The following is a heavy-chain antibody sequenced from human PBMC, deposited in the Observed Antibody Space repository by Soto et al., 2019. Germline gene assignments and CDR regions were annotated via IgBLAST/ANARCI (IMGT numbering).Heavy chain of an antibody. CDR2: ISPKSGGT. D-gene: IGHD5-18*01. Sequence: ASVKVSCKASGYTFSDYYLHWLRQAPGQGLEWMGWISPKSGGTHYAPKFEGRVTLTTDTSISTAFMELSRLTSDDTAVYYCARGPRTQLWFPNVYWGQGTLVTGSP. CDR3: ARGPRTQLWFPNVY. V-gene: IGHV1-2*02. CDR1: GYTFSDYY. J-gene: IGHJ4*02.